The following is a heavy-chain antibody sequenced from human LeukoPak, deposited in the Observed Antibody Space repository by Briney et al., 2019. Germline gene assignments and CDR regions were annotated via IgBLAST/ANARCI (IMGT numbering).Heavy chain of an antibody. V-gene: IGHV3-53*01. CDR1: GFTVSSNY. CDR2: IYNSGST. Sequence: GGSLRLSCAASGFTVSSNYMSWVRQAPGEGLEWVSVIYNSGSTYYADSVKGRFTISRDNSKNTLYLQMNSLRAEDTAVYYCARESYGDYWGQGTLVTVSS. D-gene: IGHD1-26*01. CDR3: ARESYGDY. J-gene: IGHJ4*02.